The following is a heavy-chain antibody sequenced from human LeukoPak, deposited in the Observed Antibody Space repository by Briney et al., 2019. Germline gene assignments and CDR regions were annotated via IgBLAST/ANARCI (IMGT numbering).Heavy chain of an antibody. V-gene: IGHV3-7*01. CDR2: IKQDGSEK. CDR3: ARDEYHYYDSSGYYPN. Sequence: PGGSLRLSCAASGFTFSSYWMSWVRLAPGKGLEWVANIKQDGSEKYYVDSVKGRFTISRDNAKNSLYLQMNSLRAEDTAVYYCARDEYHYYDSSGYYPNWGQGTLVTVSS. CDR1: GFTFSSYW. J-gene: IGHJ4*02. D-gene: IGHD3-22*01.